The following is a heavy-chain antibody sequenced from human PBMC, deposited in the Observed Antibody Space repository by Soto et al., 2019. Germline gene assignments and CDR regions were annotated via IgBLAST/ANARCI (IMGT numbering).Heavy chain of an antibody. J-gene: IGHJ3*02. D-gene: IGHD4-17*01. V-gene: IGHV3-48*03. CDR2: IGNTI. CDR1: GFTFSSYD. Sequence: VQLVESGGGLVQPGGSLRLSCAASGFTFSSYDMNWVRQAPGKGLEWVSYIGNTIYYADSVKGRFTVSRDNAKNSLYLQVNSLRAEDTAVYYCARSKYGDYASSFEIWGQGTMVTVSS. CDR3: ARSKYGDYASSFEI.